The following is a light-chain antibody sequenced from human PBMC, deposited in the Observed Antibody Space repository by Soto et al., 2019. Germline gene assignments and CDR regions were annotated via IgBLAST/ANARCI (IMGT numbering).Light chain of an antibody. CDR2: AAS. CDR3: LQHHSDPQT. Sequence: DIQMTQSPSSLSASVGDRVTITCRASQGIRDALGWYQQKPGKAPKRLIYAASSLQSGVPSRFSGSGSGTEFTLTISSLQPEDFATYYCLQHHSDPQTFGQGTKVEIK. V-gene: IGKV1-17*01. J-gene: IGKJ1*01. CDR1: QGIRDA.